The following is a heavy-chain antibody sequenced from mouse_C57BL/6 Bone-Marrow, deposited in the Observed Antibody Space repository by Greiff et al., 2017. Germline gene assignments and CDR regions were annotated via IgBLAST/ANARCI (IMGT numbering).Heavy chain of an antibody. CDR2: ISSGGSYT. J-gene: IGHJ2*01. V-gene: IGHV5-6*02. CDR1: GFTFSSYG. Sequence: EVNLVESGGDLVKPGGSLKLSCAASGFTFSSYGMSWVRQTPDKRLEWVATISSGGSYTYYPDSVKGRFTISRDNAKNTLYLQMSSLKSEDTAMYYCARRWLLFFDYWGQGTTLTVSS. D-gene: IGHD2-3*01. CDR3: ARRWLLFFDY.